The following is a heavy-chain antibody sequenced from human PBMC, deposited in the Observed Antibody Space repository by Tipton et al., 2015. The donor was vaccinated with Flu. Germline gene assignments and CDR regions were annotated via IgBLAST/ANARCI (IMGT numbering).Heavy chain of an antibody. CDR3: ARGGYDHYGSGSYNGYFDL. Sequence: SLRLSCAASGFTFSSYEMNWVRQAPGKGLEWVSYISSSGSTIYYADSVKGRFTISRDNAKNSLYLQMNSLRAEDTAVYYCARGGYDHYGSGSYNGYFDLWGRGTLVTVSS. V-gene: IGHV3-48*03. D-gene: IGHD3-10*01. CDR2: ISSSGSTI. CDR1: GFTFSSYE. J-gene: IGHJ2*01.